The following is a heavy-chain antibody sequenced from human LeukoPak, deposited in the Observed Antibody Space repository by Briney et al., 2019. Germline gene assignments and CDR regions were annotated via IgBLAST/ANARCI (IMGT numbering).Heavy chain of an antibody. D-gene: IGHD2-2*01. J-gene: IGHJ4*02. Sequence: GGSLRLSCAASGFTFSSYGMHWVRQAPGKGLEWVAVIWYDGSNKHYADSVKGRFTISRDNSKNTLYLQMNSLRAEDTAVYYCARDPDIVVVPAAYRGLSGGFDYWGQGTLVTVSS. CDR1: GFTFSSYG. V-gene: IGHV3-33*01. CDR2: IWYDGSNK. CDR3: ARDPDIVVVPAAYRGLSGGFDY.